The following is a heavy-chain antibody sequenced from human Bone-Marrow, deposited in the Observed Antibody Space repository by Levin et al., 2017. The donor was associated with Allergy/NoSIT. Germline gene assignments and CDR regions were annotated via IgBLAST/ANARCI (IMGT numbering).Heavy chain of an antibody. CDR3: ARDGGLRYGMDV. CDR2: IYNNGGT. V-gene: IGHV4-31*03. J-gene: IGHJ6*02. CDR1: GDFISSSDYS. Sequence: LRLSCTVSGDFISSSDYSWTWIRQRPGKGLEWIGNIYNNGGTNYSPAFKSRLTISLDTSKNQFSLNLHSVTAADTAVYYCARDGGLRYGMDVWGQGATVTVSS. D-gene: IGHD3-16*01.